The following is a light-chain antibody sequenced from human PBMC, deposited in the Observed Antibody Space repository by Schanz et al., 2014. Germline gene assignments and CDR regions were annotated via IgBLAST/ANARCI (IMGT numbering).Light chain of an antibody. CDR2: EVS. CDR1: SSDVGGYNY. V-gene: IGLV2-11*01. Sequence: QSALTQPRSVSGSPGQSVTISCTGTSSDVGGYNYVSWYQQHPGKAPKLMIYEVSKRPSGVPDRFTGSKSGNTASLTVSGLQAEDEGDYYCCSYAGSYTVVAFGGGTKLTVL. J-gene: IGLJ2*01. CDR3: CSYAGSYTVVA.